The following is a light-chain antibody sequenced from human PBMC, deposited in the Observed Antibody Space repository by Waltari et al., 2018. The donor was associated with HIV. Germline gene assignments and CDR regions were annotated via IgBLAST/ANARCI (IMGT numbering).Light chain of an antibody. J-gene: IGLJ2*01. CDR1: RSDVGGYNY. Sequence: QSALTQPPSASGSPRPSVTISSTGTRSDVGGYNYVSSYQQHPGKAPKLIIYEVTRRPSGVPDRFSASKSGNTASLTVSGLQPEDEADYYCNSFAGIKNFVVFGGGTKLTVL. CDR2: EVT. CDR3: NSFAGIKNFVV. V-gene: IGLV2-8*01.